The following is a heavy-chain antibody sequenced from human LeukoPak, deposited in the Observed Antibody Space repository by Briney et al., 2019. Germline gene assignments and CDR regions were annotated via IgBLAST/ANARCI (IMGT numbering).Heavy chain of an antibody. D-gene: IGHD4-17*01. Sequence: GGSLRLSCAASGFTFSWYAMSWVRQAPEKGLEWVSTISVSGGSTYYADSVKGRFTISRDDSRSTLYLQINSLRAEDTAVYCCAKDPIPHHYDDYVPFDYWGQGTLVTVSS. CDR2: ISVSGGST. CDR3: AKDPIPHHYDDYVPFDY. V-gene: IGHV3-23*01. CDR1: GFTFSWYA. J-gene: IGHJ4*02.